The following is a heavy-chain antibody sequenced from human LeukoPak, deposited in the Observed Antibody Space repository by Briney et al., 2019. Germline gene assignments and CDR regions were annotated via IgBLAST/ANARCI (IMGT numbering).Heavy chain of an antibody. D-gene: IGHD2-2*01. Sequence: KVSCKASGYTFTSYDINWVRQAPGQGLEWMGWINPNSGGTNYAQKFQGRVTMTRDTSISTAYMELSRLRSDDTAVYYCARRGVFSSTSPFDYWGQGTLVTVSS. CDR2: INPNSGGT. J-gene: IGHJ4*02. V-gene: IGHV1-2*02. CDR3: ARRGVFSSTSPFDY. CDR1: GYTFTSYD.